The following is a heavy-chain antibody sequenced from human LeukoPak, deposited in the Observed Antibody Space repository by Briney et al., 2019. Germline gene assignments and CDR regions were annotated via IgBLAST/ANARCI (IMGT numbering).Heavy chain of an antibody. D-gene: IGHD5-18*01. J-gene: IGHJ4*02. Sequence: SETLSLTCTVSGGSISGYYWSWIRQPAGKGLEWIGLIYSSGSTNYNPSLESRVTMSVDTSKHQFSLKLTSVTAADTAVYHCARDMHSFGYYFDYSGQGILVTVFS. V-gene: IGHV4-4*07. CDR2: IYSSGST. CDR3: ARDMHSFGYYFDY. CDR1: GGSISGYY.